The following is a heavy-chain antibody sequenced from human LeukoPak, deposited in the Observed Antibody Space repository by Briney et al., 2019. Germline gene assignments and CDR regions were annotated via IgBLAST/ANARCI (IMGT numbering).Heavy chain of an antibody. J-gene: IGHJ4*02. V-gene: IGHV4-59*01. CDR3: ARGREYSPRWYYY. CDR2: IYYSGST. Sequence: PSETLSLTCTVSGGSISSYYWSWIRQPPGKGLEWIAYIYYSGSTNYNPSLKSRVIISVDTSKNQFSLKLSSVTAADTAVYYCARGREYSPRWYYYWGQGTLVTVSS. CDR1: GGSISSYY. D-gene: IGHD2-15*01.